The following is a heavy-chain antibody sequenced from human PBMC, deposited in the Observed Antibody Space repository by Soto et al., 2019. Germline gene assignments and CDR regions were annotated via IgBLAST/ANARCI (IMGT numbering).Heavy chain of an antibody. D-gene: IGHD5-18*01. CDR1: GFTFSSFF. CDR3: ATRGYSYGVDY. CDR2: IDTSGGVT. J-gene: IGHJ4*02. V-gene: IGHV3-23*01. Sequence: PGGSLRLSCTASGFTFSSFFMNWVRQAPGKGPEWVSGIDTSGGVTKYADSVKGRFTISRDNSKNSLYLQMNSLRAEDTAVYYCATRGYSYGVDYWGQGTLVTVSS.